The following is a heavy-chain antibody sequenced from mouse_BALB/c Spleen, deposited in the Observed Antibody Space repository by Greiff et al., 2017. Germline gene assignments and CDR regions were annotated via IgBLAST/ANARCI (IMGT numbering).Heavy chain of an antibody. D-gene: IGHD1-1*01. V-gene: IGHV2-9*02. CDR3: ARDVYGSSLFAY. Sequence: VKLVESGPGLVAPSQSLSITCTVSGFSLTSYGVHWVRQPPGKGLEWLGVIWAGGSTNYNSALMSRLSISKDNSKSQVFLKMNSLQTDDTAMYYCARDVYGSSLFAYWGQGTLVTVSA. J-gene: IGHJ3*01. CDR1: GFSLTSYG. CDR2: IWAGGST.